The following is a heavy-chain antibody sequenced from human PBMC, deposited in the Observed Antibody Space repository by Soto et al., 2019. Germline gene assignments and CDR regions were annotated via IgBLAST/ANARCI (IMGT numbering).Heavy chain of an antibody. D-gene: IGHD6-6*01. CDR3: AREAGEYSSSPFDY. J-gene: IGHJ4*02. CDR1: GFTFSSYG. Sequence: PGGSLRLSCAASGFTFSSYGMHWVRQAPGKGLEWVAVIWYDGSNKYYADSVKGRFTISRDNSKNTLYLQMNSLRAEDTAVYYCAREAGEYSSSPFDYWGPGTLVTVSS. V-gene: IGHV3-33*01. CDR2: IWYDGSNK.